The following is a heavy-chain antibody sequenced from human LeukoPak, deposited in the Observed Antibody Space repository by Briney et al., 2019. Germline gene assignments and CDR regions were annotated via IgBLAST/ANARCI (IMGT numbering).Heavy chain of an antibody. J-gene: IGHJ5*02. CDR3: ARHAVSTGYSSSWYQGWFDP. CDR1: GGSISSYY. CDR2: IYYSGST. V-gene: IGHV4-59*08. D-gene: IGHD6-13*01. Sequence: SETLSLTCTVSGGSISSYYWSWIRQPPGKGLEWIGYIYYSGSTNYNPSLKSRVTISVDTSKNQFSLKLSSVTAADTAVYYCARHAVSTGYSSSWYQGWFDPWGQGTLVTVSS.